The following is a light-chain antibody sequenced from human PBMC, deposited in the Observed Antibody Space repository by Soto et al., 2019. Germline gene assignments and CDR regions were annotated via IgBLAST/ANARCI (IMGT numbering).Light chain of an antibody. CDR2: KAS. Sequence: DIQMTQSPSTLSASVGDTVTITCRASQSISPWLAWYQQKPGKVPKLLIYKASSLQSGVPSRFSGIGSGTEFTLTISSLQPDDFATYYCQQYNFYSRTFGQGTKVEIK. CDR1: QSISPW. V-gene: IGKV1-5*03. J-gene: IGKJ1*01. CDR3: QQYNFYSRT.